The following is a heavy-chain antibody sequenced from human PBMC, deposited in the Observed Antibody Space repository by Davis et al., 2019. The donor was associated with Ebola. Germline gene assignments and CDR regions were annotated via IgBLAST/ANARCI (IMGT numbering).Heavy chain of an antibody. CDR2: IYSGGDT. D-gene: IGHD5-12*01. V-gene: IGHV3-53*01. CDR3: AADIVATMSYFDF. J-gene: IGHJ4*02. Sequence: GESPKTPRAAPGFRVSVNHMSRVRQAPGKGLEWVSLIYSGGDTHYADSVKGRFTISRDNLKNMVYLEMNNLRADDTAVYYCAADIVATMSYFDFWGQGTQVSVSS. CDR1: GFRVSVNH.